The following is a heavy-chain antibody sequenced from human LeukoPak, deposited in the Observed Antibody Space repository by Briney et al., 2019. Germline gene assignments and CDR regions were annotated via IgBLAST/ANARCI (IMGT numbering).Heavy chain of an antibody. D-gene: IGHD3-22*01. CDR1: GFSLSTSGVG. V-gene: IGHV2-5*01. CDR3: ARDLSSSGYHLPFDY. CDR2: IYSNDDK. Sequence: KSGPTLVKPTQTLTLTCAFSGFSLSTSGVGVGWIRQPPGEALEWLALIYSNDDKRYSPSLQSRLTITKDTSKNQVVLSMTNMDPVDTATYYCARDLSSSGYHLPFDYWGQGTLVPSP. J-gene: IGHJ4*02.